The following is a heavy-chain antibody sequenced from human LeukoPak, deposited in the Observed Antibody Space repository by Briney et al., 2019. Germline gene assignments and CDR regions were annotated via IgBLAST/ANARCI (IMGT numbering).Heavy chain of an antibody. CDR1: GYTFAGYY. Sequence: ASVKVSCKASGYTFAGYYIHWVRQAPGQGREWMGWINPKSGGTNYAQKFQGRVTMTRDTSISTASMELSSLRSDDTALYYCARSLRSTTNWFDPWGRGTLVTVSS. V-gene: IGHV1-2*02. CDR2: INPKSGGT. J-gene: IGHJ5*02. D-gene: IGHD2-2*01. CDR3: ARSLRSTTNWFDP.